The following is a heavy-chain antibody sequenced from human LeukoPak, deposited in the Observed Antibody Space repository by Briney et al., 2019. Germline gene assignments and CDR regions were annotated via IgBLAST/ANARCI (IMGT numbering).Heavy chain of an antibody. Sequence: PGGSLRLSCAASGFTFSRSWMSWVRQPPGKGLEWVANISPDGSTKYHMDSVKGRFTISRDNAKDSLYLEMSRLRDDDTAMYYCATGASGSWDFGDQGTLVTVSS. CDR1: GFTFSRSW. CDR3: ATGASGSWDF. CDR2: ISPDGSTK. V-gene: IGHV3-7*03. J-gene: IGHJ4*02. D-gene: IGHD6-13*01.